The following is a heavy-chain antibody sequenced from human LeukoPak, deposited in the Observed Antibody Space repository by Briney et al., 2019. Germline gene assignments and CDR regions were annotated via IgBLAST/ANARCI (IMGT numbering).Heavy chain of an antibody. J-gene: IGHJ6*02. CDR3: ASNQGTTGREAPPVYGMDV. V-gene: IGHV1-69*13. D-gene: IGHD1-7*01. CDR1: GGTFSSYA. CDR2: IIPIFGTA. Sequence: GASVKVSCKASGGTFSSYAISWVRQAPGQGLEWMGGIIPIFGTANYAQKFQGRVTITADESTSTAYMELSSLRSEDTAVYYCASNQGTTGREAPPVYGMDVWGQGTTVTVSS.